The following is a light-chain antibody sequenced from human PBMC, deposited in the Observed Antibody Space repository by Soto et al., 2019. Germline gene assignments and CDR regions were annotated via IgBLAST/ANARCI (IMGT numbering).Light chain of an antibody. CDR3: ATWDDRVLGIV. J-gene: IGLJ2*01. Sequence: QSALSQPPSASGSPGQSVTISCTGASSGVGGYDYVSWYQQHPGKAPKLMIYEVTKRPSGVPDRFSGSKSGNTASLTVSGLQAEDEADYYCATWDDRVLGIVFGGGTKLTVL. CDR1: SSGVGGYDY. V-gene: IGLV2-8*01. CDR2: EVT.